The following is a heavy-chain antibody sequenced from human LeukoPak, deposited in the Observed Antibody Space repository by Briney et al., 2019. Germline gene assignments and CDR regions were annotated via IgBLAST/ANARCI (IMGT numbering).Heavy chain of an antibody. CDR1: GADFNTHI. J-gene: IGHJ5*02. D-gene: IGHD2-15*01. V-gene: IGHV1-69*02. CDR2: IIPMRNLA. CDR3: ARGKYCSGGECYSVRTSYDGFDP. Sequence: ASVKVFCKASGADFNTHIINWVRQAPGQGLEWMGRIIPMRNLANYAHKFQGRVIITADKSRRTAYMELSSLTSDDTAVYYCARGKYCSGGECYSVRTSYDGFDPWGQGTVVSVSS.